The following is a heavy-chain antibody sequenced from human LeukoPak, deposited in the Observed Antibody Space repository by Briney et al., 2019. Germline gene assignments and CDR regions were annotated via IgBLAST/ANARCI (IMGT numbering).Heavy chain of an antibody. J-gene: IGHJ4*02. D-gene: IGHD3-10*01. CDR2: ISWNSGSI. V-gene: IGHV3-9*01. CDR3: AKDTYYYGSGSYWY. Sequence: GGSLRLSCAASGFTFDDYAMHWVRHAPGKGLEWVSGISWNSGSIGYADSVKGRFTISRDNAKNSLYLQMNSLRAEDTALYYCAKDTYYYGSGSYWYWGQGTLVTVSS. CDR1: GFTFDDYA.